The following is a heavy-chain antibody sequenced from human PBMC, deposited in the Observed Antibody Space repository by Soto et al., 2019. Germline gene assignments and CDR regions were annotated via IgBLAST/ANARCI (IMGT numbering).Heavy chain of an antibody. CDR1: GLSITDSEMG. CDR2: IDSSGEK. D-gene: IGHD4-17*01. Sequence: QVTLKESGPVLVKPTETLTLRCTVSGLSITDSEMGVSWIRQPPGQPLEWLAHIDSSGEKSYRTFPKSRPAISKDTSKSQIVLTMTNMDPADTATYYSARRHLTVAVSPSFDHWRQGIPVTVSS. J-gene: IGHJ5*02. CDR3: ARRHLTVAVSPSFDH. V-gene: IGHV2-26*01.